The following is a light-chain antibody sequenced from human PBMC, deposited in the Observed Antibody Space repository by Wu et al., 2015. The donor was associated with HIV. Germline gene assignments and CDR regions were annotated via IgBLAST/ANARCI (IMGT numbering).Light chain of an antibody. CDR2: GAS. CDR1: QNVTSNY. J-gene: IGKJ1*01. CDR3: QQYVRSSWT. V-gene: IGKV3-20*01. Sequence: ETVLTQSPGTLSLSPGERATLSCRASQNVTSNYLVWYQQKPGQAPRLLIFGASSRATGIPDRFSGSGSGTDFTLTINRLEPEDFAVYYCQQYVRSSWTFGQGTTVEIK.